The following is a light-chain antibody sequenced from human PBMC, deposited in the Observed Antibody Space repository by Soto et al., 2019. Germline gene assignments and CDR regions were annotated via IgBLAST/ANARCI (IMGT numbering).Light chain of an antibody. CDR3: QQSGSSPRT. J-gene: IGKJ1*01. V-gene: IGKV3-11*01. CDR1: QSVSSF. Sequence: EIVLTQSPATLSLSPGERATLSCRASQSVSSFLAWYQQKPGQAPRLLIYDASNRATGIPARFSGSGSGTDFTLTISSLEPEDSAVYYCQQSGSSPRTFGQGTKVEI. CDR2: DAS.